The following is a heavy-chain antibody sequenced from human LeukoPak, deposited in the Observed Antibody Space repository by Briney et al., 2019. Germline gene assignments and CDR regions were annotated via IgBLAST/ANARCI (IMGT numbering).Heavy chain of an antibody. CDR1: GGSISSGSYY. CDR3: ARVSDYVWGSYRSDI. CDR2: IYTSGST. Sequence: SETLSLTXTVSGGSISSGSYYWSWIRQPAGKGLEWIGRIYTSGSTNYNPSLKSRVTISVDTSKNQSSLKLSSVTAADTAVYYCARVSDYVWGSYRSDIWGQGTMVTVSS. V-gene: IGHV4-61*02. J-gene: IGHJ3*02. D-gene: IGHD3-16*02.